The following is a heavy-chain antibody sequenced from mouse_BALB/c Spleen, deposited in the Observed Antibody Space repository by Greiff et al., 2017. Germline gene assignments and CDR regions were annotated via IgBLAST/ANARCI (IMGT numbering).Heavy chain of an antibody. CDR2: IYPGNGDT. CDR1: GYTFTSYN. D-gene: IGHD1-1*01. CDR3: ARWGYGSSYVDY. J-gene: IGHJ2*01. Sequence: LQQPGAELVKPGASVKMSCKASGYTFTSYNMHWVKQTPGQGLEWIGAIYPGNGDTSYNQKFKGKATLTADKSSSTAYMQLSSLTSEDSAVYYCARWGYGSSYVDYWGQGTTLTVSS. V-gene: IGHV1-12*01.